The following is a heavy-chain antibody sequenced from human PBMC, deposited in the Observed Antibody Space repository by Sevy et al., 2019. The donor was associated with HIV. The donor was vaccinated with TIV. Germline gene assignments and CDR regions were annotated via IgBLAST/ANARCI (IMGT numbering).Heavy chain of an antibody. CDR3: VRAATDTRGWYHFDY. V-gene: IGHV3-66*01. J-gene: IGHJ4*02. CDR2: LYSGGGT. D-gene: IGHD6-19*01. CDR1: GFSVSSST. Sequence: GGSLRLSCAASGFSVSSSTMSWVRQAPGKGLEWVSILYSGGGTGYADSVKGRITISRDNCRNTLFLHMIGLRDEDTALYYCVRAATDTRGWYHFDYWGQGTLVTVSS.